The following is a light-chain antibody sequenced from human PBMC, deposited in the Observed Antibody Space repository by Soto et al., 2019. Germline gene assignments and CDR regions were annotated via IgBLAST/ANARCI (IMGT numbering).Light chain of an antibody. CDR1: QGISND. Sequence: DIQMTQSPSSLSASVGDRVTITCRASQGISNDLAWYQQKPGKVPKLLIYAASTLLSGVPSRFSGSGSGTDFALTISSLQPEDVATYYCQKYNSAPPYTFGQGTKLEIK. CDR3: QKYNSAPPYT. V-gene: IGKV1-27*01. CDR2: AAS. J-gene: IGKJ2*01.